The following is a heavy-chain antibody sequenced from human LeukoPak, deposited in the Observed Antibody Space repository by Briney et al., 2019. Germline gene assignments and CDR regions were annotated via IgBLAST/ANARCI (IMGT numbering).Heavy chain of an antibody. V-gene: IGHV4-30-2*01. J-gene: IGHJ4*02. CDR2: IYHSGST. CDR1: GGSISSGGYS. Sequence: PSETLSLTCAVSGGSISSGGYSWSWIRQPPGKGLEWIGYIYHSGSTYYNPSLKSRVAISVDRSKNQFSLKLSSVTAADTAVYYCARGATTVVTPLDYWGQGTLVTVSS. CDR3: ARGATTVVTPLDY. D-gene: IGHD4-23*01.